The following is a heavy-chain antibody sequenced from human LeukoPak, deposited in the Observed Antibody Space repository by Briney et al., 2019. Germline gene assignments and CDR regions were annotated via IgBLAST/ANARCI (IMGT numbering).Heavy chain of an antibody. J-gene: IGHJ4*02. CDR1: VYTFTSYG. V-gene: IGHV1-18*01. Sequence: AWVKVSCKASVYTFTSYGTSSVRPAPGQGVEWVGRMSAYNGNTSYAKKLQGRVTVTTDTSTSTAYMELWSLRSDDTAVYYCASDSVRITVVTGLPYYWGQRTLVSASS. D-gene: IGHD4-23*01. CDR3: ASDSVRITVVTGLPYY. CDR2: MSAYNGNT.